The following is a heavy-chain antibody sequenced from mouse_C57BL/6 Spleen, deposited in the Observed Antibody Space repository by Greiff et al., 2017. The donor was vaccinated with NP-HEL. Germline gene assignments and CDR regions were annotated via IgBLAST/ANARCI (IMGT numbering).Heavy chain of an antibody. Sequence: EVKLVESGGGLVQPGGSLKLSCAASGFTFSDYYMYWVRQTPEKRLEWVAYISNGGGSTYYPDTVKGRFTISRDNAKNTLYLQMSRLKSEDTAMYYCARHEGAQAYFDYWGQGTTLTVSS. CDR2: ISNGGGST. D-gene: IGHD3-2*02. V-gene: IGHV5-12*01. J-gene: IGHJ2*01. CDR1: GFTFSDYY. CDR3: ARHEGAQAYFDY.